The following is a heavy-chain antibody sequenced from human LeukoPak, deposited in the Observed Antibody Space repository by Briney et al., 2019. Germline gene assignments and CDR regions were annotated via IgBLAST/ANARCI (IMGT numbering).Heavy chain of an antibody. CDR1: GFTFSNYG. CDR2: ISGSGGST. CDR3: AKDMSGYSYGQFDY. Sequence: GGSLRLSCVATGFTFSNYGMSWVRQAPGKGLEWVPAISGSGGSTYYADSVKGRFTISRDNPKNTLYLQMNSLRAGDTAVYYCAKDMSGYSYGQFDYWGQGTLVTVSS. J-gene: IGHJ4*02. D-gene: IGHD5-18*01. V-gene: IGHV3-23*01.